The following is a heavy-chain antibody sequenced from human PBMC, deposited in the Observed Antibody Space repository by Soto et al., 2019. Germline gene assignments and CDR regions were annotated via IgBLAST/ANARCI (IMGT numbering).Heavy chain of an antibody. CDR3: AKDSGYNYGYFRWFDP. CDR1: GCSISSYY. J-gene: IGHJ5*02. D-gene: IGHD5-18*01. Sequence: SETLSLTCTVSGCSISSYYCSWIRQPPGKGLEWIGHIFYSGSTNYNPALKSRVTISVDTSKSQFSLKLSSVTAADTAVYYCAKDSGYNYGYFRWFDPWGQGTLVTVSS. CDR2: IFYSGST. V-gene: IGHV4-59*01.